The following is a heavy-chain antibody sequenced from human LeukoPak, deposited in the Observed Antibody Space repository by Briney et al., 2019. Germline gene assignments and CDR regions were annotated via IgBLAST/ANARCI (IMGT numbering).Heavy chain of an antibody. CDR1: GFTFRNYA. CDR3: AREGVYGVYFDY. J-gene: IGHJ4*02. Sequence: GSLRLSCAVSGFTFRNYAMSWVRQAPGKGLEWIGYIYYSGSTNYNPSLKSRVTISVDTSKNQFSLKLSSVTAADTAVYYCAREGVYGVYFDYWGQGTLVTVSS. CDR2: IYYSGST. V-gene: IGHV4-59*01. D-gene: IGHD2-8*01.